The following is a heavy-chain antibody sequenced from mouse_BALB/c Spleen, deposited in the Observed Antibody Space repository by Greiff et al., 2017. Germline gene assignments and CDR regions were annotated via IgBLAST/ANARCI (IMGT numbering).Heavy chain of an antibody. CDR3: ARCDYDPAWFAY. V-gene: IGHV1-4*01. CDR2: INPSSGYT. D-gene: IGHD2-4*01. J-gene: IGHJ3*01. CDR1: GYTFTSYT. Sequence: LKQSGAELARPGASVKMSCKASGYTFTSYTMHWVKQRPGQGLEWIGYINPSSGYTNYNQKFKDKATLTADKSSSTAYMQLSSLTSEDSAVYYCARCDYDPAWFAYWGQGTLVTVSA.